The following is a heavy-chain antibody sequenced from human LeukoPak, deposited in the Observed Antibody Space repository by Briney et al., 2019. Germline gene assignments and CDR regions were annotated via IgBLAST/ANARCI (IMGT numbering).Heavy chain of an antibody. CDR1: GFTFSSYA. V-gene: IGHV3-23*01. CDR3: AKEVVHCGGDCSYYFDY. J-gene: IGHJ4*02. CDR2: ISGSGGST. Sequence: PGASLRLSCAASGFTFSSYAMSWARQAPGKGLEWVSAISGSGGSTYYADSVKGRFTISRDNSKNTLYLQMNSLRAEDTAVYYCAKEVVHCGGDCSYYFDYWGQGTLVTVSS. D-gene: IGHD2-21*01.